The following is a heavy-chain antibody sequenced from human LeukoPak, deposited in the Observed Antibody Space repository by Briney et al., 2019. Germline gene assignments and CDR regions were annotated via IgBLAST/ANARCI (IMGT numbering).Heavy chain of an antibody. V-gene: IGHV4-34*01. Sequence: SETLSLTCAVYGGSFSGYYWSWIRRPPGKGLEWIGEINHSGSTNYNPSLKSRVTISVDTSKNQFSLKLSSVTAADTAVYYCARVAAAGGWFDPWGQGTLVTVSS. J-gene: IGHJ5*02. CDR2: INHSGST. CDR1: GGSFSGYY. D-gene: IGHD6-13*01. CDR3: ARVAAAGGWFDP.